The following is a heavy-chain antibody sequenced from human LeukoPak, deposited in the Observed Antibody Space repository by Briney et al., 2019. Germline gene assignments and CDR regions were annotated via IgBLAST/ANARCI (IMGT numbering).Heavy chain of an antibody. J-gene: IGHJ3*02. D-gene: IGHD6-19*01. CDR1: GFTFSSYS. CDR2: ISSSSSYI. Sequence: GGSLRLSCAASGFTFSSYSMNWVRQAPGKGLECVSSISSSSSYIYYADSVKGRFTVSRDNAKNSLYLQMNSLRAEDTAVYYCARIAVAGTYAFDIWGQGTMVTVSS. CDR3: ARIAVAGTYAFDI. V-gene: IGHV3-21*01.